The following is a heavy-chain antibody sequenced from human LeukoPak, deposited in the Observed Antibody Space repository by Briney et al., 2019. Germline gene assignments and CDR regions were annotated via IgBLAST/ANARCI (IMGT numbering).Heavy chain of an antibody. CDR2: IYYSGST. Sequence: GSLRLSCAASGFTFNSYAMSWIRQPPGKGLEWIGSIYYSGSTYYNPSLKSRVTISVDTSKNQFSLKLSSVTAADTAVYYCARPLHSSGWSFDYWGQGTLVTVSS. D-gene: IGHD6-19*01. CDR3: ARPLHSSGWSFDY. J-gene: IGHJ4*02. CDR1: GFTFNSYA. V-gene: IGHV4-39*01.